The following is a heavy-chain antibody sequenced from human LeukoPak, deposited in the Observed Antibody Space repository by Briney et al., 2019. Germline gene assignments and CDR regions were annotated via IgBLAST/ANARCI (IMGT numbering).Heavy chain of an antibody. V-gene: IGHV4-4*07. CDR3: ARARTYGSGSYHSGWFDP. J-gene: IGHJ5*02. D-gene: IGHD3-10*01. CDR2: IYTSGST. CDR1: GGFISSYY. Sequence: SETLSLTCTVSGGFISSYYWSWIRQPAGKGLEWIGRIYTSGSTNYNPSLKSRVTMSVDTSKNQFSLKLSSVTAADTAVYYCARARTYGSGSYHSGWFDPWGQGTLVTVSS.